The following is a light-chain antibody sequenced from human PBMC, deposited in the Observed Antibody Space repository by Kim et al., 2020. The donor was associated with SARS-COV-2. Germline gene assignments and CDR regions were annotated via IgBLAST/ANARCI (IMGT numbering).Light chain of an antibody. V-gene: IGKV3-20*01. CDR3: QQYATSPET. J-gene: IGKJ1*01. Sequence: ENVLTQSPGTLSLSPGERATLSCRASQSVSSNFLTWYQQKAGQAPRLVIYSASSRASGIPDRFSGSESGTDFTLTISTLEPEDFAVYYCQQYATSPETFGQGTKVDIK. CDR2: SAS. CDR1: QSVSSNF.